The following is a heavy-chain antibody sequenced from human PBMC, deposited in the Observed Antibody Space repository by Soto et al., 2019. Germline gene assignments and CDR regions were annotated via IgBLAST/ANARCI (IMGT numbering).Heavy chain of an antibody. CDR2: IWYDGSNK. V-gene: IGHV3-33*01. D-gene: IGHD5-12*01. CDR3: AREEMATIHPWVPAAFDI. Sequence: QVQLVESGGGVVQPGRSLRLSCAASRFTFTIYGMHWVRQAPGKGLEWVAVIWYDGSNKYYADSVKGRFTISRDNSKNTLYLQMNSLRAEDTAVYYCAREEMATIHPWVPAAFDIWGQVTMVTVSS. CDR1: RFTFTIYG. J-gene: IGHJ3*02.